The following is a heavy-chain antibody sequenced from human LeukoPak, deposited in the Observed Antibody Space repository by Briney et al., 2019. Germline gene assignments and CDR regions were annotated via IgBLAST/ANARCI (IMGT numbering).Heavy chain of an antibody. CDR3: ARGTDDIDI. D-gene: IGHD3-9*01. CDR2: INSDGSTT. J-gene: IGHJ3*02. Sequence: GGSLRPSCAASGFTFSSYYMHWVRQAPGKGLVWVSRINSDGSTTSHADSVKGRFSISRFNAKETLYLQMNSLRVEDTAVYYCARGTDDIDIWGQGTLVTVSS. CDR1: GFTFSSYY. V-gene: IGHV3-74*01.